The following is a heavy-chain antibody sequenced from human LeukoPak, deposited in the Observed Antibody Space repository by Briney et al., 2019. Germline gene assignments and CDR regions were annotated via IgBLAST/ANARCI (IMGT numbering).Heavy chain of an antibody. D-gene: IGHD2/OR15-2a*01. CDR2: IYYSGST. CDR1: GGSFSNHH. CDR3: ARDSMECDAFDI. V-gene: IGHV4-59*11. Sequence: SETLSLTCTISGGSFSNHHCSWIRQPPGKGLEWIGYIYYSGSTNYNPSLKSRVTISVDTSKNQFSLKLSSVTAADTAVYYCARDSMECDAFDIWGQGTLVTVSS. J-gene: IGHJ3*02.